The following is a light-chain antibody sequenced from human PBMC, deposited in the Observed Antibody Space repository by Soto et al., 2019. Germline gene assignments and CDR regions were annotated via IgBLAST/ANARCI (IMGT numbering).Light chain of an antibody. Sequence: DIQMTQSPSSLSASVVDRVTITFLAGHSISISLNWYQLKPGKAPNLLMYGASYLKSGVPTRFSGSGSGTDFTLTISSLQPEDFATYYCQQTYTTPEITFGQGTRLEIK. V-gene: IGKV1-39*01. CDR3: QQTYTTPEIT. CDR2: GAS. J-gene: IGKJ5*01. CDR1: HSISIS.